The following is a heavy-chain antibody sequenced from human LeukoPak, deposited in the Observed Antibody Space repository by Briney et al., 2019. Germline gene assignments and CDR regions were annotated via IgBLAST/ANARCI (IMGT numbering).Heavy chain of an antibody. V-gene: IGHV1-2*02. CDR3: ARAFYYGSGSHSIDY. J-gene: IGHJ4*02. D-gene: IGHD3-10*01. CDR2: INPNSGGT. Sequence: GASVKVSCKASGYTFTGYYMHWVRQAPGQGLEWMGWINPNSGGTNYAQKFQGRVTMTRDTSISTAYMEPSRLRSDETAVYYCARAFYYGSGSHSIDYWGQGTLVTVSS. CDR1: GYTFTGYY.